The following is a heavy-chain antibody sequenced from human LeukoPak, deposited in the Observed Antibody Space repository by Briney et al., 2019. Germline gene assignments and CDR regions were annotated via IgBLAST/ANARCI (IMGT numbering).Heavy chain of an antibody. CDR2: IKQDGSEK. J-gene: IGHJ4*02. V-gene: IGHV3-7*05. CDR3: AGSSGWARYFDY. CDR1: GFTFSSYW. Sequence: GGSLRLSCAASGFTFSSYWMSWVRQAPGKGLEWVANIKQDGSEKYYVDSVKGRSTISRDNAKNLLYLQMNSLRAEDTAVYYCAGSSGWARYFDYWGQGTLVTVSA. D-gene: IGHD6-19*01.